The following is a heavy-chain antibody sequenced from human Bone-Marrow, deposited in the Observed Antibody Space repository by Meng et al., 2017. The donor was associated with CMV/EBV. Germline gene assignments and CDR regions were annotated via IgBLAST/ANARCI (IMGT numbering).Heavy chain of an antibody. D-gene: IGHD2-2*01. CDR3: ARLPAAKHNWFDP. V-gene: IGHV4-59*01. J-gene: IGHJ5*02. CDR2: IYYSGST. CDR1: GGSISSYY. Sequence: GPLRLSCTVSGGSISSYYWSWIRQPPGKGLEWIGYIYYSGSTNYNPSLKSRVTISVDTSKNQFSLKLSSVTAADTAVYYCARLPAAKHNWFDPWGQGTLVTVSS.